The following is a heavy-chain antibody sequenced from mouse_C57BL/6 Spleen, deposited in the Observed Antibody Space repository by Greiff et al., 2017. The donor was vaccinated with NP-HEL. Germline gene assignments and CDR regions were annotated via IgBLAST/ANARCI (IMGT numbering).Heavy chain of an antibody. Sequence: QVQLQQSGAELVKPGASVKLSCKASGYTFTSYWMQWVKQRPGQGLEWIGEIDPSDSYTNYNQKFKGKATLTVDTSSSTAYMQLSSLTSEDSAVYYCARWGGNFDYWGQGTTLTVSS. CDR2: IDPSDSYT. CDR3: ARWGGNFDY. J-gene: IGHJ2*01. CDR1: GYTFTSYW. V-gene: IGHV1-50*01.